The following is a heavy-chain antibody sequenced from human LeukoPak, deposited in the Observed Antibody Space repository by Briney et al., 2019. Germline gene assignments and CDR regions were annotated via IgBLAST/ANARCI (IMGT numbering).Heavy chain of an antibody. V-gene: IGHV4-4*07. CDR2: IYTSGTT. CDR1: GGSISSYY. Sequence: PSETLSLTCTVSGGSISSYYWSWIRQPAGKGLEWIGRIYTSGTTNYTPSLKSRVTMSVDTSKNQFSLKLSSVTAADTAVYYCAGLLTSPNWFDPWGQGTLVTVSS. D-gene: IGHD2-15*01. CDR3: AGLLTSPNWFDP. J-gene: IGHJ5*02.